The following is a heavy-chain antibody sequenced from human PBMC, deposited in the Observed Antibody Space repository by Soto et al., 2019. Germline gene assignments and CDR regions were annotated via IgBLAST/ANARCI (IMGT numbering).Heavy chain of an antibody. V-gene: IGHV3-23*01. CDR1: GFTFSSYA. CDR2: ISGSDGST. CDR3: AKDQGRYYDSSGYHRYNWFDP. J-gene: IGHJ5*02. Sequence: PGGSLRLSCAASGFTFSSYAMSWVRQAPGNGLEWVSAISGSDGSTYYADSVKGRFTISRDNSKNTLYLQMNSLRAEDTAVYYCAKDQGRYYDSSGYHRYNWFDPWGQGPLVTVPQ. D-gene: IGHD3-22*01.